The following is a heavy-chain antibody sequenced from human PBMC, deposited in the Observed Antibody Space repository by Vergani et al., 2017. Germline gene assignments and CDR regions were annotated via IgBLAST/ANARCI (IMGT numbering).Heavy chain of an antibody. CDR1: GGSISSSSYY. V-gene: IGHV4-39*01. CDR3: ARHLAYCGGDCYPYNCGMDV. D-gene: IGHD2-21*02. J-gene: IGHJ6*02. CDR2: IYYSGST. Sequence: QLQLQESGPGLVKPSETLSLTCTVSGGSISSSSYYWGWIRQPPGKGLEWIGSIYYSGSTYYNPSLKRRVTISVDTSKNQFSLKLSSVTAADTAVYYCARHLAYCGGDCYPYNCGMDVWGEGTTVTVS.